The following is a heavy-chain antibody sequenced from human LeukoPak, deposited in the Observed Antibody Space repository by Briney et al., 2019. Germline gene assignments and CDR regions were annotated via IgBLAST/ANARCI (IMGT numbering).Heavy chain of an antibody. V-gene: IGHV3-74*01. Sequence: PGGSLRLSCAASGFTFNNYWMHWVRQAPGKGLVWVSRINSDGSSTSYADSVKGRVTISRDNAKNTLYLQMNSLRAEDTAVYFCARDLHSYGYVKYYFDQWGQGTLVTVSS. D-gene: IGHD5-18*01. J-gene: IGHJ4*02. CDR3: ARDLHSYGYVKYYFDQ. CDR2: INSDGSST. CDR1: GFTFNNYW.